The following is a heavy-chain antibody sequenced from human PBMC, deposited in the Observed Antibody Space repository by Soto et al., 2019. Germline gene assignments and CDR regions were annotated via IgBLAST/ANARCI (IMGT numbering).Heavy chain of an antibody. CDR1: GFTFSSYG. V-gene: IGHV3-33*01. Sequence: QVQLVESGGGVVQPGRSLRLSCAASGFTFSSYGMHWVRQAPGKGLEWVAVIWYDGSKKYYADSVKGRFTISRDNSKNPLYLQMNSLRAEDTAVYYCAREEDYYGSGSYSYFDYWGQGTLVTVSS. D-gene: IGHD3-10*01. CDR3: AREEDYYGSGSYSYFDY. CDR2: IWYDGSKK. J-gene: IGHJ4*02.